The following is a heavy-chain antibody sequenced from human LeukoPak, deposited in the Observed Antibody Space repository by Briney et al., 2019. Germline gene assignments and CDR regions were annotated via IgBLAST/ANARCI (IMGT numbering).Heavy chain of an antibody. D-gene: IGHD3-22*01. V-gene: IGHV3-23*01. J-gene: IGHJ4*02. CDR1: GFTFSSYA. CDR3: ASGVYDSSGYRAGDEY. Sequence: GGSLRLSCAASGFTFSSYAMSWVRQAPGKGLEGVSAISGSGCSTYYADSVKGRFTISRDNAKHSLWLQMTSLRAEDTAVYYRASGVYDSSGYRAGDEYWGQGTLVTVSS. CDR2: ISGSGCST.